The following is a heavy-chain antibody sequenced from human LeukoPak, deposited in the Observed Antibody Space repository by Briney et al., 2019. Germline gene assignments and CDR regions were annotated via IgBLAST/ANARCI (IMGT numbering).Heavy chain of an antibody. CDR1: GFTFSSYA. D-gene: IGHD2/OR15-2a*01. CDR3: AREGFLDY. J-gene: IGHJ4*02. Sequence: PGGSLRLSCAASGFTFSSYAMHWVRQAPGKGLEWVAVISYDGSNKYYADSVKGRFTISRDNAENSLYLQMNSLRAEDTAVYYCAREGFLDYWGQGTLVTVSS. V-gene: IGHV3-30*04. CDR2: ISYDGSNK.